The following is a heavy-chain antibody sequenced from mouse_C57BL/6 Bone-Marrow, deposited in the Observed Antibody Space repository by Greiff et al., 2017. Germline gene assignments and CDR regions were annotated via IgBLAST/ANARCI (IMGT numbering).Heavy chain of an antibody. J-gene: IGHJ3*01. CDR3: ARSEGRRRFAY. V-gene: IGHV1-52*01. CDR1: GYTFTSYW. CDR2: IDPSDSET. Sequence: QVQLQQPGAELVRPGSSVKLSCKASGYTFTSYWMHWVKQRPIQGLEWIGNIDPSDSETHYNQKFKDKATLTVDKSSSTAYMQLSSLTSEDSAVXYCARSEGRRRFAYWGQGTLVTVSA.